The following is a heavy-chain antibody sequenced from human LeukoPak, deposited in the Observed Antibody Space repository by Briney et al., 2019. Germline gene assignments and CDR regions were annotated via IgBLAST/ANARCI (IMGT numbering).Heavy chain of an antibody. J-gene: IGHJ4*02. CDR2: TDSSGGST. CDR1: GFTLSAYG. CDR3: AKDRYSSGMY. Sequence: PGGSRRLSCSAPGFTLSAYGMNWVRQAPGKRLEYVSATDSSGGSTSYADSVKGRFTISRDNSKNTLYLQMNSLRAEDTAVYYCAKDRYSSGMYWGQGTLVTVSS. D-gene: IGHD6-19*01. V-gene: IGHV3-64*04.